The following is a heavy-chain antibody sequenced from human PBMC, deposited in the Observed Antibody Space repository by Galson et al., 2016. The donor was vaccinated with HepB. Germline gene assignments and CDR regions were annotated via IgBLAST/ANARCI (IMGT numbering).Heavy chain of an antibody. V-gene: IGHV4-59*01. Sequence: GSISSYYWSWIRQPPGKGLEWIGYIYYSGSTNYNPSLKSRVTISVDTSKNQFSLKLSSVTAADTAVYYCARAGGYYYYYYGMDVWGQGTTVTVSS. CDR1: GSISSYY. J-gene: IGHJ6*02. CDR2: IYYSGST. CDR3: ARAGGYYYYYYGMDV. D-gene: IGHD3-10*01.